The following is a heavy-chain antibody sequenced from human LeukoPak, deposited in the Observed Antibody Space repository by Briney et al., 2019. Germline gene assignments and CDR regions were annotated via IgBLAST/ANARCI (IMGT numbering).Heavy chain of an antibody. CDR3: ARGYYDSSGQNDY. V-gene: IGHV4-34*01. CDR2: INHSGST. Sequence: SETLSLTCAVYGGSFSGYYWSWIRQPPGKGLEWIGEINHSGSTNYNPSLKSRVTISVDTSKNQFSLKLSSVTAADTAVYYCARGYYDSSGQNDYWGQGTLVTVSS. CDR1: GGSFSGYY. J-gene: IGHJ4*02. D-gene: IGHD3-22*01.